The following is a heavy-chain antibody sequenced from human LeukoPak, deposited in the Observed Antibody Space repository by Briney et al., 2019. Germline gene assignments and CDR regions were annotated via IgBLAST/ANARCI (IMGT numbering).Heavy chain of an antibody. J-gene: IGHJ4*02. D-gene: IGHD3-10*02. CDR2: IYYSGST. V-gene: IGHV4-39*01. Sequence: SETLSLTCTVSGGSISSSSYYWGWIRQPPGKGLEWIGSIYYSGSTYYNPSLKSRVTISVDTSKNQFSLKLSSVTAADTAVYYCARFRSLFVRGLTAPLDYWSQGTLVTVSS. CDR3: ARFRSLFVRGLTAPLDY. CDR1: GGSISSSSYY.